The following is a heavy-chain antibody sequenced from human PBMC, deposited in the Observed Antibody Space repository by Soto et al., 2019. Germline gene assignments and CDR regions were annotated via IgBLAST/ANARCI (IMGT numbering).Heavy chain of an antibody. CDR1: GFPCSTCA. V-gene: IGHV3-23*01. CDR3: GKYSGSYPVYNGMNV. J-gene: IGHJ6*02. Sequence: GVTLRLSCAASGFPCSTCAMSWVRQAPGAGLERAYIISATSYAAYYAESVTGQFTSYRDSSKNTLNLQMNSMRDEETAVYYCGKYSGSYPVYNGMNVWGQGTTVTVSS. CDR2: ISATSYAA. D-gene: IGHD1-26*01.